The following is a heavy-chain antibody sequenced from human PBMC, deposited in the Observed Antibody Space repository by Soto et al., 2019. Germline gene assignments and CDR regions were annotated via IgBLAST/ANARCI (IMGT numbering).Heavy chain of an antibody. CDR3: AREGGYSYGLNYYYGMDV. CDR1: GGSISSYY. J-gene: IGHJ6*02. D-gene: IGHD5-18*01. CDR2: IYYSGST. V-gene: IGHV4-59*01. Sequence: SEALSLTCTVSGGSISSYYWSWIRQPPGKGLEWIGYIYYSGSTNYNPSLKSRVTISVDTSKNQFSLKLSSVTAADTAVYYCAREGGYSYGLNYYYGMDVWGQGTTVTVSS.